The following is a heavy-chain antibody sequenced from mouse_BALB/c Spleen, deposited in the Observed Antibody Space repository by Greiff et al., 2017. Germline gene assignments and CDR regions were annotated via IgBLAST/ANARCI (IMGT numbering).Heavy chain of an antibody. V-gene: IGHV1S135*01. CDR3: GRDYYYGSSYDASWFAY. Sequence: VQLQQSGPELMKPGASVKISCKASGYSFTSYYMHWVKQSHGKSLEWIGYIDPFNGGTSYNQKFKGKATLTVDKSSSTAYMHLSSLTSEDSAVYYCGRDYYYGSSYDASWFAYWGQGTLVTVSA. D-gene: IGHD1-1*01. CDR1: GYSFTSYY. J-gene: IGHJ3*01. CDR2: IDPFNGGT.